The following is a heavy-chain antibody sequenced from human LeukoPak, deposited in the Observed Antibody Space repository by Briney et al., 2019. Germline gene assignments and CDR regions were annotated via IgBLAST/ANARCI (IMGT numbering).Heavy chain of an antibody. CDR2: IYASGSG. CDR1: GGSISSGSHY. V-gene: IGHV4-61*02. CDR3: AGTDYGDYGLGY. D-gene: IGHD4-17*01. Sequence: SETLSLTCTVSGGSISSGSHYWSWIRQPAGKGLEWIGRIYASGSGNYNPSLESRVTISVDTSKNQFSLKLGSVTAADTAVYYCAGTDYGDYGLGYWGQGTLVTVSS. J-gene: IGHJ4*02.